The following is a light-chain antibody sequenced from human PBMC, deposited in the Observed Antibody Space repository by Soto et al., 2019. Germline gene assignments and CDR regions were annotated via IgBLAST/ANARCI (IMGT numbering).Light chain of an antibody. V-gene: IGKV3-15*01. CDR3: QQYDKWPRT. CDR1: QSVSTN. Sequence: VMTQYPPTQSEFPGERAALSCRASQSVSTNLAWYQQKPGQPPRLLIYFASTRATAVPARFTAGGSGTEFTLTISSLQSDDLAVYYCQQYDKWPRTFGQGTKVDIK. CDR2: FAS. J-gene: IGKJ1*01.